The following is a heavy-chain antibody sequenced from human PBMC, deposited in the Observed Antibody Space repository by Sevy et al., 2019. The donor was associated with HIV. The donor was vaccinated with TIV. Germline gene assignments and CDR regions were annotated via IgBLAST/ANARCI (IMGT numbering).Heavy chain of an antibody. V-gene: IGHV3-30*18. Sequence: GGSLRLSCAASGFTFSSYGMPWVRQAPGKGLEWVADITYDGSNKYYADSVKGRFTISRDKSKNTLYLQMNSLRAEDTAVYYGAKDGDYSSGYYYFDYWGQGTLVTVSS. CDR1: GFTFSSYG. D-gene: IGHD3-22*01. CDR2: ITYDGSNK. J-gene: IGHJ4*02. CDR3: AKDGDYSSGYYYFDY.